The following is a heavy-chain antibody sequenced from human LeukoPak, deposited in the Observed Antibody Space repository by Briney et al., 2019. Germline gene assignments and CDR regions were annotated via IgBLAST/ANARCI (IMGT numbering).Heavy chain of an antibody. D-gene: IGHD2-15*01. CDR1: GGSISSYY. CDR2: IYYSGST. CDR3: AREYCSGGSCYLDY. V-gene: IGHV4-59*01. J-gene: IGHJ4*02. Sequence: PSETLSLTCTVSGGSISSYYWSWIRQPPGKGLEWIGYIYYSGSTNYNPSLKSRVTISVDTSKNQFSLKLSSVTAADTAVYYCAREYCSGGSCYLDYWGQGNLVTVSS.